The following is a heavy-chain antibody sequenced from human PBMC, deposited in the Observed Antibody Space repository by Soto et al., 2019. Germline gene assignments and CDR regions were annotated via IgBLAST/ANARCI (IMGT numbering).Heavy chain of an antibody. Sequence: GLSLRLSCEASGFPFGDYYMSWILQSPERGLEWLSFLSSSSRFTKYADPGRCRFTISRDNAKNALYLQMNSLRAEDTAVYYSDRRLGSLPTANLDLWGRGTLVTVSS. CDR3: DRRLGSLPTANLDL. D-gene: IGHD1-1*01. CDR2: LSSSSRFT. V-gene: IGHV3-11*06. CDR1: GFPFGDYY. J-gene: IGHJ2*01.